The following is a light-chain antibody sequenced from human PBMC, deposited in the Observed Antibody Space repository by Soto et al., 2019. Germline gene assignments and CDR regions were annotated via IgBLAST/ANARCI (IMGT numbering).Light chain of an antibody. V-gene: IGLV2-14*03. CDR3: SSYTTSSPLGV. CDR2: DVS. CDR1: SSDVGGYEY. J-gene: IGLJ1*01. Sequence: QSALTQPASVSGSPGRSITISCTGTSSDVGGYEYVSWYQQHPGKAPKRIIYDVSDRPSGVSNRFSGSKSGNTASLAISGLQAEDEADYYCSSYTTSSPLGVFGTGTKVTVL.